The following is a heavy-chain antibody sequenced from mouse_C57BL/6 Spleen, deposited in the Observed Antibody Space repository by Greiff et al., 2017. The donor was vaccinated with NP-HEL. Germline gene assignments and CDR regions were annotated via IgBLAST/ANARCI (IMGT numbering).Heavy chain of an antibody. Sequence: QVQLKQSGPELVKPGASVKISCKASGYAFSSSWMNWVKQRPGKGLEWIGRIYPGDGDTNYNGKFKGKATLTADKSSSTAYMQLSSLTSEDSAVYFCARGTMITTVDYWGQGTTLTVSS. CDR1: GYAFSSSW. V-gene: IGHV1-82*01. D-gene: IGHD2-4*01. CDR3: ARGTMITTVDY. CDR2: IYPGDGDT. J-gene: IGHJ2*01.